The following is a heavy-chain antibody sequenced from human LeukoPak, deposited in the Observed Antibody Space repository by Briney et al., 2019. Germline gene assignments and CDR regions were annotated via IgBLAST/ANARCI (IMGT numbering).Heavy chain of an antibody. CDR2: TYYRSKWYN. V-gene: IGHV6-1*01. Sequence: SQTLSLSCAISGDSVSSNSAAWSWITLYPSRGLEWLGRTYYRSKWYNDYAVSVKSRITINPDSSKNQFSLKLNSVTPEDTAVYYCARDPSHTGYGMDVWGQGTTVTVSS. J-gene: IGHJ6*02. CDR3: ARDPSHTGYGMDV. CDR1: GDSVSSNSAA.